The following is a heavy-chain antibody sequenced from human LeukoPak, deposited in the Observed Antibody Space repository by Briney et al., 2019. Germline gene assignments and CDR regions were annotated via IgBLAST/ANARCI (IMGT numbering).Heavy chain of an antibody. V-gene: IGHV4-61*01. CDR3: ARDWSTSSFRWFDP. J-gene: IGHJ5*02. CDR1: GYSISSGYY. CDR2: IYYSGST. D-gene: IGHD2-2*01. Sequence: SETLSLTCTVSGYSISSGYYWSWIRQPPGKGLEWIGYIYYSGSTNYNPSLKSRVTISVDTSKNQFSLKLSSVTAADTAVYYCARDWSTSSFRWFDPWGQGTLVTVSS.